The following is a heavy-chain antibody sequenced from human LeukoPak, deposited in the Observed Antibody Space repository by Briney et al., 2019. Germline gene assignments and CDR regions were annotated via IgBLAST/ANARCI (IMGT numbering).Heavy chain of an antibody. Sequence: SVKVSCKASGGTFSSYAISWVRQAPGQGLEWMGGIIPIFGTANYAQKFQGRVTITADGSTSTAYMELSSLRSEDTAVYYCATLGYDFWSGYYIWFDPWGQGTLVTVSS. CDR2: IIPIFGTA. D-gene: IGHD3-3*01. J-gene: IGHJ5*02. CDR1: GGTFSSYA. V-gene: IGHV1-69*13. CDR3: ATLGYDFWSGYYIWFDP.